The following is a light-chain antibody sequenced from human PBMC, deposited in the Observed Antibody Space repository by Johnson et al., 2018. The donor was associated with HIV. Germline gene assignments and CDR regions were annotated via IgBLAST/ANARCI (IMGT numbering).Light chain of an antibody. V-gene: IGLV1-51*01. CDR2: DNN. J-gene: IGLJ1*01. Sequence: QSVLTQPPSVSAAPGQKVSISFSGSSSNIGDNYVSWYQQVPGTAPKLLIYDNNKRPSGIPYRFSGSKSGTTASLCITGLQIGDEADYCCGSWDNPLGVYVFGTGTKVTVL. CDR1: SSNIGDNY. CDR3: GSWDNPLGVYV.